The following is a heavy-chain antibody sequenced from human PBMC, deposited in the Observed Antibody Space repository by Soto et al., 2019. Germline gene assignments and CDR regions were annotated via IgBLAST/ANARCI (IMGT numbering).Heavy chain of an antibody. J-gene: IGHJ3*02. CDR3: AGHLRDGGYESDAFDI. D-gene: IGHD5-12*01. CDR1: GGSISNYY. CDR2: IYYSGCT. V-gene: IGHV4-59*08. Sequence: QVQLQESGPGLVKPSETLSLTCTVSGGSISNYYWSWIRQPPGKGLEWIGYIYYSGCTNYNPSLKSRVTISVDTSKNQFTPRLSSVTAAETAVYYCAGHLRDGGYESDAFDIWGQGTMVTVFS.